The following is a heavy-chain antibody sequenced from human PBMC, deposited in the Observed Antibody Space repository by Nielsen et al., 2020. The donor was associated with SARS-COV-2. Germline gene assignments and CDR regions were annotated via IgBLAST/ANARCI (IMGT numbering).Heavy chain of an antibody. CDR2: INAGNGNT. CDR1: GYTFTSYA. J-gene: IGHJ4*02. V-gene: IGHV1-3*01. CDR3: AREYSNGWSFFDY. D-gene: IGHD6-19*01. Sequence: ASVKVSCKASGYTFTSYAMHWVRQAPGQRLEWMGWINAGNGNTKYSQKFQGRVTITADESTSTAYMELSSLRSEDTAVYYCAREYSNGWSFFDYWGQGTLVTVSS.